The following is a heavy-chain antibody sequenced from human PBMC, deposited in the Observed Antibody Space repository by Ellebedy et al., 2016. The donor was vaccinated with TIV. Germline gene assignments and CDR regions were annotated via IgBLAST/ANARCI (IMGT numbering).Heavy chain of an antibody. CDR1: GYSFTSYW. CDR3: ARQNTVFFDY. V-gene: IGHV5-51*01. J-gene: IGHJ4*02. Sequence: PGGSLRLSCKGSGYSFTSYWIGWVRQMPGKGLEWMGIIYPGDSDTRYSPSFQGQVTFSADKSISTAYLQWSSLKASDTAIYYCARQNTVFFDYWGQGTLVTVSS. CDR2: IYPGDSDT. D-gene: IGHD4-11*01.